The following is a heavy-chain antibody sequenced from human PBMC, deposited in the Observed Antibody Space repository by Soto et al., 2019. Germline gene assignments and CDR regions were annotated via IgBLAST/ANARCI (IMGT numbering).Heavy chain of an antibody. J-gene: IGHJ4*02. D-gene: IGHD3-3*01. CDR3: ARVSITIFGVDPHFDY. CDR2: INHSGST. V-gene: IGHV4-34*01. CDR1: GGCFSGYY. Sequence: XETLSLTCAVYGGCFSGYYWSWIRQPPGKGLEWIGEINHSGSTNYNPSLKSRVTISVDTSKNQFSLKLSSVTAADTAVYYCARVSITIFGVDPHFDYWGQGTLVTVPS.